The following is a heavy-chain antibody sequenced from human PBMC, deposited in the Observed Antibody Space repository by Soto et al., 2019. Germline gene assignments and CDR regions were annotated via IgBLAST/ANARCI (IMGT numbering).Heavy chain of an antibody. CDR3: ARDLGEDYYYYYGMDV. CDR1: GYTFTSYY. CDR2: INPSGGST. D-gene: IGHD3-16*01. Sequence: GASVNVSCKASGYTFTSYYMHWVRQAPGQGLEWMGIINPSGGSTSYAQKFQGRVTMTRDTSTSTVYMELSSLRSEDTAVYYCARDLGEDYYYYYGMDVWGQGTTVTVSS. V-gene: IGHV1-46*01. J-gene: IGHJ6*02.